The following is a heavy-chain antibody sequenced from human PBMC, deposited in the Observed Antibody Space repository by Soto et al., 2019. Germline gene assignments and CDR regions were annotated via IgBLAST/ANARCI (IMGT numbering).Heavy chain of an antibody. J-gene: IGHJ4*02. V-gene: IGHV1-18*01. CDR3: ARARGVVVVAATIFGYYFDY. D-gene: IGHD2-15*01. CDR2: ISAYNGNT. CDR1: GYTFTSYG. Sequence: QVQLVQSGAEVKKPGASVKVSCKASGYTFTSYGISWVRQAPGQGLEWMGWISAYNGNTNYAQKLQGRVTMNTDTSTSTAYMELRSLRSDDTAVYYCARARGVVVVAATIFGYYFDYWGQGTLVTVSS.